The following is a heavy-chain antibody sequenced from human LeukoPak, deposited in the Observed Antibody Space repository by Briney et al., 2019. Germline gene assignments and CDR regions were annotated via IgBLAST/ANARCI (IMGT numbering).Heavy chain of an antibody. Sequence: GGSLRLSCAASGFDFNNYAMSWVRQGPGKRLEWVSAMSGSGYHTYYADSDKTYYADSVKGRSTISRDNSKSTVDLHMNNLRLEDAAIYYCAKGAAIDHWGQGTLVTVSS. CDR3: AKGAAIDH. CDR2: MSGSGYHT. CDR1: GFDFNNYA. J-gene: IGHJ4*02. V-gene: IGHV3-23*01.